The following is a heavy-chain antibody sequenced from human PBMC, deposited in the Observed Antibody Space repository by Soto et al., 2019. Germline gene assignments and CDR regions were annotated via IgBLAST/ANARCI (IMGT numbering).Heavy chain of an antibody. CDR1: GGTFSSYT. V-gene: IGHV1-69*02. CDR2: IIPILGIA. CDR3: ASSIVKYCSGGSCYSD. Sequence: QVQLVQSGAEVKKPGSSVKVSCKASGGTFSSYTISWVRQAPGQGLEWMGRIIPILGIANYAQKFQGRVTITADKSTSTAYMELVSLRSEDTAVYYCASSIVKYCSGGSCYSDWGQGTLVTVSA. D-gene: IGHD2-15*01. J-gene: IGHJ4*02.